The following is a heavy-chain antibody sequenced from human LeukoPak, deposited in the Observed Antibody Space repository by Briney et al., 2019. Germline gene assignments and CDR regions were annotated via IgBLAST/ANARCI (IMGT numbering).Heavy chain of an antibody. D-gene: IGHD3/OR15-3a*01. V-gene: IGHV3-30*01. CDR2: ISYDGNNK. CDR3: AKGGIPTGPYYYFYYMDV. Sequence: HSGGSLRLSCVASGFTFSRNVLHWARQAPGKGLEWVATISYDGNNKFHADSVKGRFTISRDNSRNTVYLQMDSLRPEDTAVYHCAKGGIPTGPYYYFYYMDVRGNGTTVTVSS. CDR1: GFTFSRNV. J-gene: IGHJ6*03.